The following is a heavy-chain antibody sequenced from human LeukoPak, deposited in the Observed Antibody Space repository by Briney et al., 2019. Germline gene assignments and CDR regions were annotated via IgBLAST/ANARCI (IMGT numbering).Heavy chain of an antibody. CDR2: LLSKYET. Sequence: PGGSLRLSCAASGFIVSRNYMGWVRQAPGKGLEWVSALLSKYETYYADSVKGRFTISRDNSENTLYLQMNALRAEDTALYYCYGIHLGDSFDIWGRGTMVIVFS. CDR3: YGIHLGDSFDI. CDR1: GFIVSRNY. J-gene: IGHJ3*02. D-gene: IGHD3-16*01. V-gene: IGHV3-53*01.